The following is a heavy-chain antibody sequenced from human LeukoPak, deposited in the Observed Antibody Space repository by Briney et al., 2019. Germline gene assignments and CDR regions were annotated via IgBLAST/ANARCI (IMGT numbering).Heavy chain of an antibody. D-gene: IGHD6-13*01. Sequence: GGSLRLSCAASGFTFSSYSMNWVRQAPGKGLEWVSSISSSSYIYYADSVKGRFTISRDNAKNSLYLQMNSLRAEDTAVYYCARVISAAGIAYWGQGTLVTVSS. J-gene: IGHJ4*02. CDR3: ARVISAAGIAY. V-gene: IGHV3-21*01. CDR1: GFTFSSYS. CDR2: ISSSSYI.